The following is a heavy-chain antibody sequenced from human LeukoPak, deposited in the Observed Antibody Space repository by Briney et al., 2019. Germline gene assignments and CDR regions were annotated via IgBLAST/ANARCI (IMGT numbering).Heavy chain of an antibody. CDR3: ASGRWYDIFDY. CDR2: IYYSGST. CDR1: GGSISSYY. J-gene: IGHJ4*02. Sequence: SETLSLTCTVSGGSISSYYWSWIRQPPGKGLEWIGYIYYSGSTNYNPSLKSRVTISVDTSKNQFSLKLSSVTAANTAVYYCASGRWYDIFDYWGQGTLVTVSS. V-gene: IGHV4-59*01. D-gene: IGHD3-9*01.